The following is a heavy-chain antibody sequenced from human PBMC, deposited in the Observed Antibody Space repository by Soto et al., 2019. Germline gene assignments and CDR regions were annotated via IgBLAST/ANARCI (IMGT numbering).Heavy chain of an antibody. D-gene: IGHD3-10*01. CDR2: VHHSWGS. V-gene: IGHV4-59*08. CDR3: ARQGFGPLHGLVDV. J-gene: IGHJ6*02. Sequence: QVQLQESGPGLVKPSETLSLSCTVSGGSISSYYWSWFRQSPGKRMEWIGYVHHSWGSSYNPSLQSRVAISLATSKCQFSLKVTSVTATDTAVYYCARQGFGPLHGLVDVWGQGTTVTVSS. CDR1: GGSISSYY.